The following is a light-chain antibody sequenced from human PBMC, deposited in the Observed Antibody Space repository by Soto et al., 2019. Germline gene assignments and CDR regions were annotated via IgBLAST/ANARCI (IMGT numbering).Light chain of an antibody. CDR2: GNR. CDR3: QAYDYSLTASV. CDR1: TSNLGAGYD. Sequence: QTVVTQPPSVSGAPGQRVTLSCTGNTSNLGAGYDVHWYQQLPGAAPKLVIFGNRNRPSGVPERFSGSKSGTSASLAITGLQAEDAAEYYCQAYDYSLTASVFGGGTKLTVL. V-gene: IGLV1-40*01. J-gene: IGLJ3*02.